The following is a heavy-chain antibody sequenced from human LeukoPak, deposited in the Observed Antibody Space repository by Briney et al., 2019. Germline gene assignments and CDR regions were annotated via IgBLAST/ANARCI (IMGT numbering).Heavy chain of an antibody. V-gene: IGHV4-59*08. CDR2: SNYSGGT. J-gene: IGHJ6*03. CDR3: ARLVPGYCSGGSCWGVRYYYYYYMDV. Sequence: PSETLSLTCTVSGGSISSYYWSWIRQPPAQGLGWVGYSNYSGGTSYNPSLTIRVSMSVDRSNNQFSLKLSSVTAADTAVYYCARLVPGYCSGGSCWGVRYYYYYYMDVWGKGTTVTVSS. D-gene: IGHD2-15*01. CDR1: GGSISSYY.